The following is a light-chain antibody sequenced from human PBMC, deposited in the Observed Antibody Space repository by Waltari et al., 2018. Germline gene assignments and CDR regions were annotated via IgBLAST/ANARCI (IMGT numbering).Light chain of an antibody. V-gene: IGLV1-44*01. CDR1: SSNIGSNH. Sequence: QSVLTQPPSASGTPGQWVTISCSGSSSNIGSNHVHWYQHVPGTAPRLLIYSDDPPPSGVPDRFSGSKSGTSASLAISALQSEDESDFFCASWDDSLNGMLFGGGTHLTVL. CDR3: ASWDDSLNGML. CDR2: SDD. J-gene: IGLJ3*02.